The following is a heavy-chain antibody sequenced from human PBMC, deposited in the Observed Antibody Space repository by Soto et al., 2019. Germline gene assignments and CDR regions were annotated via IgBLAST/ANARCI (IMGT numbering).Heavy chain of an antibody. D-gene: IGHD3-22*01. V-gene: IGHV3-21*01. J-gene: IGHJ5*02. CDR2: ISSSSSYV. CDR1: GFTFSSYS. CDR3: ATDYKPYYYDSSGYWSP. Sequence: PGGSLRLSCAASGFTFSSYSMNWVLQAPGKGLEWVSSISSSSSYVYYADSVKGRFTISRDNAKNSLYLQMNSLRAEDTAVYYCATDYKPYYYDSSGYWSPWGQGTLVTSPQ.